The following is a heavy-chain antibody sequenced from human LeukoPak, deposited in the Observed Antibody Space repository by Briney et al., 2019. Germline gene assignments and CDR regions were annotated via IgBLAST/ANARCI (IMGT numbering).Heavy chain of an antibody. J-gene: IGHJ4*02. V-gene: IGHV3-23*01. CDR3: AEGFYPGIAVSDY. CDR2: ISGSGGST. Sequence: GGSLRLSCAASGFTFSSYAMSWVRQAPGKGLEWVSAISGSGGSTYYADSVKGRFTISRDNSKNTLYLQMNSLRAEDTALYYCAEGFYPGIAVSDYWGQGTLVTVSS. D-gene: IGHD6-19*01. CDR1: GFTFSSYA.